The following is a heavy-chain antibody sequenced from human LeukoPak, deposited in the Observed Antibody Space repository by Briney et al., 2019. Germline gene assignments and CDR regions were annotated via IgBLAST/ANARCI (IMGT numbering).Heavy chain of an antibody. CDR2: INHSGST. J-gene: IGHJ4*02. D-gene: IGHD3-10*01. CDR3: ARGSRYGSGSYDY. Sequence: SETLSLTCAVYGGSLSGYYWSWIRQPPGKGLEWIGEINHSGSTNYNPSLKSRVTISVDTSKNQFSLKLSSVTAADTAVYYCARGSRYGSGSYDYWGQGTLVTVSS. V-gene: IGHV4-34*01. CDR1: GGSLSGYY.